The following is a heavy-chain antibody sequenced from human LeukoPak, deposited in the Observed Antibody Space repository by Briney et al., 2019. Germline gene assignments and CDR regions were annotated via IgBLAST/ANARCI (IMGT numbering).Heavy chain of an antibody. Sequence: GGSLEISCKGSGYIFTNYWIGWVRQLPGKGLEWMGITYPNDSDTRYSPSFQGLVTISADKSISTAYLQWSSLKASDTAMYYCARHRGYNYGYSDYWGQGTLVTVSS. CDR2: TYPNDSDT. J-gene: IGHJ4*02. CDR3: ARHRGYNYGYSDY. D-gene: IGHD5-18*01. V-gene: IGHV5-51*01. CDR1: GYIFTNYW.